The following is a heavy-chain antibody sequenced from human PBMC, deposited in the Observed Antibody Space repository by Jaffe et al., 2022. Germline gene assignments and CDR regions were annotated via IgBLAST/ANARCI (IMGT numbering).Heavy chain of an antibody. CDR3: AKAMGRGYSGYDFVHYFDY. D-gene: IGHD5-12*01. CDR2: ISWNSGSI. J-gene: IGHJ4*02. CDR1: GFTFDDYA. Sequence: EVQLVESGGGLVQPGRSLRLSCAASGFTFDDYAMHWVRQAPGKGLEWVSGISWNSGSIGYADSVKGRFTISRDNAKNSLYLQMNSLRAEDTALYYCAKAMGRGYSGYDFVHYFDYWGQGTLVTVSS. V-gene: IGHV3-9*01.